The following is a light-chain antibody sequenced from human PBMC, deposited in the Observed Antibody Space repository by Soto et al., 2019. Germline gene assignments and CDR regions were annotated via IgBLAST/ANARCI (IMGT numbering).Light chain of an antibody. CDR1: QSLVYSDGNAY. Sequence: DVVLTQSPLSLPVILGQPASISCRSSQSLVYSDGNAYLNWFHQRPGQSPRRLIYKASKRDSGVPERFRGIGSGSSFTLTTSGVAAEDVGVHYCMQGTHCPPWTSGQGTNLEIK. CDR3: MQGTHCPPWT. V-gene: IGKV2-30*01. CDR2: KAS. J-gene: IGKJ2*02.